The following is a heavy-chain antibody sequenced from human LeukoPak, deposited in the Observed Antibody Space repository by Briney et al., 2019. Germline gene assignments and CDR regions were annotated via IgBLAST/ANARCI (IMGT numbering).Heavy chain of an antibody. CDR3: AGLVGRYSSGLYYYYFDY. Sequence: SETLSLTCTVSGDSINSLDLWSWVRQPPGKGLEWIGEMYLSGTTHSNPSVKSRVTISIDKSKNQFFLSLSSVTAADTAVYYCAGLVGRYSSGLYYYYFDYWGQGTLVTVSS. J-gene: IGHJ4*02. CDR1: GDSINSLDL. V-gene: IGHV4-4*02. CDR2: MYLSGTT. D-gene: IGHD3-22*01.